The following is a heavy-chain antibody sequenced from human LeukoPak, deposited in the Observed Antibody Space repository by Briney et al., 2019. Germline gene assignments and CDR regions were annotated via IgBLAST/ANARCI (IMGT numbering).Heavy chain of an antibody. Sequence: GGSLRLSCAASGFTFSSYAMTWVRQAPGKGLEWVSSISADGPNTQYADSVKGRLTISRDNSQNMLYLQMNSLRAEDTAIYYCAKDAGNWGSRFDYWGQGTLVTVSS. J-gene: IGHJ4*02. CDR1: GFTFSSYA. D-gene: IGHD7-27*01. CDR2: ISADGPNT. CDR3: AKDAGNWGSRFDY. V-gene: IGHV3-23*01.